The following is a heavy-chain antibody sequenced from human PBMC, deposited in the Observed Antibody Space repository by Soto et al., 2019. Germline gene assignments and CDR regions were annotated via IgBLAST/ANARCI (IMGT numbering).Heavy chain of an antibody. CDR2: IIPIFGTA. D-gene: IGHD6-19*01. J-gene: IGHJ4*02. CDR3: ASYEPTVAAVYHFDY. Sequence: GASVKVSCKASGGTFSSYAISWVRQAPGQGLEWMGGIIPIFGTANYAQKFQGRVTITADESTSTAYMELSSLRSEDTAVYYCASYEPTVAAVYHFDYWGQGTLVTVSS. V-gene: IGHV1-69*13. CDR1: GGTFSSYA.